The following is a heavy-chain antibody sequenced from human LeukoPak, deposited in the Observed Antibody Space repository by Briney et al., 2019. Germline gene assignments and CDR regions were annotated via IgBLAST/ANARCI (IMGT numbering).Heavy chain of an antibody. V-gene: IGHV4-34*01. CDR3: ARRGVSGWYLLPFDY. D-gene: IGHD6-19*01. Sequence: PSETLSLTCAVYGGSFSGYYWSWVRQPPGKGLQWIGEINHTGSTRYTPSLKSRVTISVDTSKNQFSLKLSSVTAADTAVYYCARRGVSGWYLLPFDYWGQGTLVTVSS. CDR2: INHTGST. J-gene: IGHJ4*02. CDR1: GGSFSGYY.